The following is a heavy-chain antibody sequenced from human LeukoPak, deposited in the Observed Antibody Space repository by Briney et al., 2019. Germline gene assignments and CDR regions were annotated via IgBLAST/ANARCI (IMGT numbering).Heavy chain of an antibody. Sequence: PSETLSLTCTVSGGSISSSSYYWGWIRQPPGKGLEWIGSIYYSGSTYYNPSLKSRVTISVDTSKNQFSLKLSSVTAADTAVYYCARGYGSGSYFVYWGQGTLVTVSS. J-gene: IGHJ4*02. CDR3: ARGYGSGSYFVY. CDR2: IYYSGST. V-gene: IGHV4-39*01. D-gene: IGHD3-10*01. CDR1: GGSISSSSYY.